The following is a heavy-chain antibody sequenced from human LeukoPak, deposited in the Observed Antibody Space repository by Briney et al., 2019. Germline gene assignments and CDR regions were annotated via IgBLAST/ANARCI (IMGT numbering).Heavy chain of an antibody. CDR2: INPHNGNR. J-gene: IGHJ4*02. CDR1: GYSFTTYA. V-gene: IGHV1-18*01. D-gene: IGHD6-19*01. CDR3: ARDSPSGYSSGWYGKSPRGFDY. Sequence: ASVKVSCKASGYSFTTYAFTWVRQAPGQGLEWMGWINPHNGNRNYAQKFQGRVTMSTDTSTSTAYMELRSLRSDDTAVYYCARDSPSGYSSGWYGKSPRGFDYWGQGTLVTVSS.